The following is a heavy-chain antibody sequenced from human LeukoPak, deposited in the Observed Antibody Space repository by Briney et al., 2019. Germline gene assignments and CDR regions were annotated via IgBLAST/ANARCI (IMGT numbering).Heavy chain of an antibody. J-gene: IGHJ4*02. D-gene: IGHD6-13*01. Sequence: ASVKVSCKVSGYTLTELSMPWVRQAPGKGLEWMGGFDPEDGETIYAQKFLGRVTMTEDTSTDTAYMELSSLRSEDTAVYYCATGPKQLADYFGYWGQGTLVTVSS. CDR3: ATGPKQLADYFGY. CDR1: GYTLTELS. V-gene: IGHV1-24*01. CDR2: FDPEDGET.